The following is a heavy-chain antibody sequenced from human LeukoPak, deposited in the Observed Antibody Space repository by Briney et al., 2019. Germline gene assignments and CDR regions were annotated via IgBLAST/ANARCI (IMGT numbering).Heavy chain of an antibody. CDR1: GLTVSINY. Sequence: GGSLRLSCAASGLTVSINYMSWVRQAPGKGLEWVSVIYSGGRTDYADSVKGRFTISRDNAKNSLYLQMNSLRAEDTAVYYCAKDPSHEDCWGQGTLVTVSS. J-gene: IGHJ4*02. CDR3: AKDPSHEDC. D-gene: IGHD2-2*01. CDR2: IYSGGRT. V-gene: IGHV3-66*01.